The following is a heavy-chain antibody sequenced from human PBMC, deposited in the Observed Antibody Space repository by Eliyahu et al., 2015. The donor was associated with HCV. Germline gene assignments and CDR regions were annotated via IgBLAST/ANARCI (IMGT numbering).Heavy chain of an antibody. Sequence: QVQLQESGPGLVKPSQTLSLTCTVXXGSXXXXXYYWSWIRQHPGKGLEWIGXTYYSGSTYYNPSLKSRVTISVDTSKNQFSLKLSSVTAADTAVYYCAGRSSSALYYYYGMDVWGQGTTVTVSS. D-gene: IGHD6-13*01. J-gene: IGHJ6*02. CDR3: AGRSSSALYYYYGMDV. CDR1: XGSXXXXXYY. CDR2: TYYSGST. V-gene: IGHV4-31*03.